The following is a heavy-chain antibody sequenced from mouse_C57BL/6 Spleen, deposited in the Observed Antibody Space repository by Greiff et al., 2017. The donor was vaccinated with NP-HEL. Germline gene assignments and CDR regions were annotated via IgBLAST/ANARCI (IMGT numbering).Heavy chain of an antibody. D-gene: IGHD1-1*01. V-gene: IGHV1-54*01. CDR3: ARGAVVEPHFDY. Sequence: QVQLKESGAELVRPGPSVKVSCKASGYAFTNYLIEWVTQRPGQGLEWIGVINPGSGGPNSNEKFKGKATLTSDKSSSTAYMQLSSLTSEDSAVYFCARGAVVEPHFDYWGQGTTLTVSS. J-gene: IGHJ2*01. CDR2: INPGSGGP. CDR1: GYAFTNYL.